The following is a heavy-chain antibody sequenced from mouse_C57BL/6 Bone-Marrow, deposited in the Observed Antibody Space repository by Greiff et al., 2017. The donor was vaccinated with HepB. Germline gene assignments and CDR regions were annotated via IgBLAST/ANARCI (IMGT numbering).Heavy chain of an antibody. CDR1: GYTFTSYW. CDR2: IYPSDSET. J-gene: IGHJ4*01. D-gene: IGHD2-2*01. Sequence: VQLQQPGAELVRPGSSVKLSCKASGYTFTSYWMDWVKQRPGQGLEWIGNIYPSDSETHYNQKFKDKATLTVDKSSSTAYMQLSSLTSEDSAVYYCASPVTTGDYYAMDYWGQGTSVTVSS. CDR3: ASPVTTGDYYAMDY. V-gene: IGHV1-61*01.